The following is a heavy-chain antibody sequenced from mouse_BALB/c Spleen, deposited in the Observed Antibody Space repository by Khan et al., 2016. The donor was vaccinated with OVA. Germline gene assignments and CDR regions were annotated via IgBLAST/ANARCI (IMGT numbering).Heavy chain of an antibody. CDR3: AKPNYYGYWYFDV. J-gene: IGHJ1*01. D-gene: IGHD1-1*01. CDR1: GFSLTSYG. CDR2: IWGDGNT. V-gene: IGHV2-3*01. Sequence: QVQLKESGPGLVAPSQSLSITCTVSGFSLTSYGVSWVRQPPGKGLEWLGVIWGDGNTNYHSALRSRLSISKDNSKSQVFLKLNRLQADDTATCYCAKPNYYGYWYFDVWGAGTTVTVSS.